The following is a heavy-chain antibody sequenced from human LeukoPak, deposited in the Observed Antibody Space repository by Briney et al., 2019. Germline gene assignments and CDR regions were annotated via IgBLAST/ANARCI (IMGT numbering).Heavy chain of an antibody. J-gene: IGHJ4*02. V-gene: IGHV3-23*01. CDR3: AKDQVGCSSTSCYEVDY. Sequence: PGGSLRLSCAASGFTFSSYAMSWFRQAPRKGLEWVSAISGSGGSTYYADSVKGRFTISRDNSKNTLSLQMNSLRAEDTAVYYCAKDQVGCSSTSCYEVDYWGQGTLVTVSS. D-gene: IGHD2-2*01. CDR2: ISGSGGST. CDR1: GFTFSSYA.